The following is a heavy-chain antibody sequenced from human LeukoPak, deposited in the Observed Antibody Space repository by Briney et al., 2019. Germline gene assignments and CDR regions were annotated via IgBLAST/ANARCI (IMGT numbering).Heavy chain of an antibody. V-gene: IGHV1-69*06. CDR1: GGTFSSYA. CDR3: ARDGGYIQFGY. D-gene: IGHD5-12*01. J-gene: IGHJ4*02. Sequence: SVSVSCTASGGTFSSYAISWVRQAPGQGLEWMGGILPIFGTANYAQKFQGRVTITADKSRSTAYMELSSLRSEDTAVYYCARDGGYIQFGYWGQGTLVTVSS. CDR2: ILPIFGTA.